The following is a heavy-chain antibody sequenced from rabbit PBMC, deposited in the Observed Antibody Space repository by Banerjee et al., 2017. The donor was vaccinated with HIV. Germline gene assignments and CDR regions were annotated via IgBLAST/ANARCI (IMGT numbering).Heavy chain of an antibody. Sequence: GLEWIACINTSSGNTVYASWAKGRFTISKTSSTTVTLQMTSLTAADTATYFCARYVGSGYCDLWGQGTLVTVS. J-gene: IGHJ4*01. CDR2: INTSSGNT. CDR3: ARYVGSGYCDL. V-gene: IGHV1S40*01. D-gene: IGHD8-1*01.